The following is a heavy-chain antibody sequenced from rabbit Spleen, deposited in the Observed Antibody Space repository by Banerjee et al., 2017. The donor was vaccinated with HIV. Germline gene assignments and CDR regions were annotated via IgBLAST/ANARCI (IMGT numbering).Heavy chain of an antibody. Sequence: QEQLEESGGGLVKPGASLTLTCTASGVSFGFSSYMCWVRQAPGKGLEWIACIEVGSSGFSYSATWAKGRFTISKPSSTTVTLQMTSLTAADTATYFCARDAGTSFSTYGMDLWGPGTLVTVS. D-gene: IGHD8-1*01. CDR3: ARDAGTSFSTYGMDL. J-gene: IGHJ6*01. V-gene: IGHV1S45*01. CDR1: GVSFGFSSY. CDR2: IEVGSSGFS.